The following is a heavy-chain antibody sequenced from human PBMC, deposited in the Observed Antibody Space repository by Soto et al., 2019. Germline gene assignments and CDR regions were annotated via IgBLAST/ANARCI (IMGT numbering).Heavy chain of an antibody. D-gene: IGHD1-26*01. CDR2: IIPILGIA. CDR1: GSTFSSYT. Sequence: QVQLVQSGAEVKKPGSSVKVSCKASGSTFSSYTISWVRQAPGQGLEWMGRIIPILGIADYAQNFQGRVTITADQSTSTAYMELSSMRSEDTAVYYCARASVGGREYWCSDLWGRRTLVAVSS. CDR3: ARASVGGREYWCSDL. V-gene: IGHV1-69*02. J-gene: IGHJ2*01.